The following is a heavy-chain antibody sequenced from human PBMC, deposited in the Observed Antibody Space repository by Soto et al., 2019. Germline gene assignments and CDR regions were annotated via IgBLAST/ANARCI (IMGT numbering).Heavy chain of an antibody. J-gene: IGHJ4*02. Sequence: QVQLQESGPGLVKPSETLSLTCSVSGGYVSSCSYYWRWIRQHPGKGLEWIGYIYYSGSTKYNPSLKSRVTISVDTSKNQFSLKLSSVTAADTAVYYCARAGLGDGSDYWGQGTLVTVSS. CDR3: ARAGLGDGSDY. V-gene: IGHV4-61*01. CDR1: GGYVSSCSYY. D-gene: IGHD1-26*01. CDR2: IYYSGST.